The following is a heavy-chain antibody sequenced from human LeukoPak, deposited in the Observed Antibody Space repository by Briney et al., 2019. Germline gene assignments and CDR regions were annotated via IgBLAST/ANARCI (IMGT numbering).Heavy chain of an antibody. Sequence: GGSLRLSCAASGFTFSRYGMHWVLQAPGKGLELVAFIRFDGSNKYYADSVKGRFTISRDNSKNTLHLQMSSLRGEDTAVYYCAKDFTYAVAGRGDFDYWGQGTLVTVSS. CDR1: GFTFSRYG. CDR2: IRFDGSNK. V-gene: IGHV3-30*02. J-gene: IGHJ4*02. CDR3: AKDFTYAVAGRGDFDY. D-gene: IGHD6-19*01.